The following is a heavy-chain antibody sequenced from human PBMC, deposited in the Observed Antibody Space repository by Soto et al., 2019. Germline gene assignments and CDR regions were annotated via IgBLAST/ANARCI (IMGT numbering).Heavy chain of an antibody. CDR2: IDPSDSYT. J-gene: IGHJ6*02. Sequence: GESLKISCQGSGYSFTSYWISWVRQMPGKGLEWMGRIDPSDSYTNYSPSFQGHVTISADKSISTAYLQWSSLKASDTAMYYCARHRHSSGLRSSRMDVWGQGTTVTVSS. CDR1: GYSFTSYW. D-gene: IGHD6-19*01. CDR3: ARHRHSSGLRSSRMDV. V-gene: IGHV5-10-1*01.